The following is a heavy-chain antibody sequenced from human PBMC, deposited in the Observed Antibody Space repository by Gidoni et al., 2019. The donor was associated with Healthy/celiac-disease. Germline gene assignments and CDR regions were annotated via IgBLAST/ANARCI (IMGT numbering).Heavy chain of an antibody. D-gene: IGHD2-2*01. CDR1: GSTFSSYG. V-gene: IGHV3-33*01. CDR3: ARDGYGKVVVPAAMKDY. J-gene: IGHJ4*02. Sequence: QVQLVESGGGVVQPGRSLRLSCAASGSTFSSYGMHWVRQAPGKGLEWVAFIWYDGRNKYYAASVKGRFTISRDHSKNTLYLQMNSLRAEDTAVYYCARDGYGKVVVPAAMKDYWGQGTLVTVSS. CDR2: IWYDGRNK.